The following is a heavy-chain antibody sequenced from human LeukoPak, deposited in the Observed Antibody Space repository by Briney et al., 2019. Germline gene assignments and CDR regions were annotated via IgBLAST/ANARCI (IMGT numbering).Heavy chain of an antibody. CDR1: GFTFSSYG. D-gene: IGHD3-3*01. CDR3: QIDYYDFWSGYYPDY. J-gene: IGHJ4*02. CDR2: IRYDGSNK. V-gene: IGHV3-30*02. Sequence: GGSLRLSCAASGFTFSSYGMHWVRQAPGNGRGWVAFIRYDGSNKYYADSVKGRFAISRDNSKNTLYLQMNSRRGGDTAVYYSQIDYYDFWSGYYPDYWGEGPLVTVSS.